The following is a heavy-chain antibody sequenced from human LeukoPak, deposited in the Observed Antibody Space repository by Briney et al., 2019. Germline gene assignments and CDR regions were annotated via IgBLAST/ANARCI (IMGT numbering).Heavy chain of an antibody. D-gene: IGHD2-2*01. J-gene: IGHJ4*02. CDR1: GSTFSGSG. Sequence: GGSLRLSCAASGSTFSGSGMHWVRQAPGKGLEWVAFIRYHGSDKFYADSVKGRFTISRDNSKNTLYLQMNSLRPEDTSVYYCARSPTSWYFDYWGQGTLVTVSS. CDR2: IRYHGSDK. V-gene: IGHV3-30*02. CDR3: ARSPTSWYFDY.